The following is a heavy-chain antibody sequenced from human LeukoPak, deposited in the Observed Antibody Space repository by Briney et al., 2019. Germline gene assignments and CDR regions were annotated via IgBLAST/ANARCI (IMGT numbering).Heavy chain of an antibody. J-gene: IGHJ4*02. Sequence: GRSLRLSCAASGLTFDDYAMHWVRQAPGKGLEWVSGISWNSGSIGYADSVKGRFTISRDNAKNSLYLQMNSLRAEDTALYYCAKDKGGYYPRGYFDYWGQGTLVTVSS. V-gene: IGHV3-9*01. CDR3: AKDKGGYYPRGYFDY. CDR1: GLTFDDYA. D-gene: IGHD3-22*01. CDR2: ISWNSGSI.